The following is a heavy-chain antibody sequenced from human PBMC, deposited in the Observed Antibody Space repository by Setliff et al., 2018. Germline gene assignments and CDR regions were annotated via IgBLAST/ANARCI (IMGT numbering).Heavy chain of an antibody. V-gene: IGHV4-31*03. CDR3: ARVALVVVIRNAFDI. J-gene: IGHJ3*02. D-gene: IGHD2-21*01. Sequence: TLSLTCTVSGGSISSGGYYWSWIRQHPGKGLEWIGYIYYSGSTYYNPSLKSRVTISVDTSKNQFSLKLSSVTAADTAVYYCARVALVVVIRNAFDIWGQGTMVTVSS. CDR1: GGSISSGGYY. CDR2: IYYSGST.